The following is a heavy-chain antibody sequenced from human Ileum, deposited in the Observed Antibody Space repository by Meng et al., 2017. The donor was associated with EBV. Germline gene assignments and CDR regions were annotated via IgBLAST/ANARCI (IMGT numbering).Heavy chain of an antibody. D-gene: IGHD3-22*01. CDR2: IYKSGST. Sequence: GHPRGAGPGRVKPSQTLSLPSPVSGGSISSGGYYWSWIRQPPGKGLEWIGYIYKSGSTYYNPSLTSRVTISVDTSKNQFFLKLGSVTAADTGVYYCARGGDTSGYSLDYWGQGILVTVSS. CDR3: ARGGDTSGYSLDY. CDR1: GGSISSGGYY. J-gene: IGHJ4*02. V-gene: IGHV4-30-4*01.